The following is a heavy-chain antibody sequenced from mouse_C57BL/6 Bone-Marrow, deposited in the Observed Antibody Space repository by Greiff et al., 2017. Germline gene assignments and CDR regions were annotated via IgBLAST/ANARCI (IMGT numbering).Heavy chain of an antibody. CDR3: ARGAGSFWYFDV. CDR2: IDPNSGGT. D-gene: IGHD4-1*01. J-gene: IGHJ1*03. Sequence: KPGRGLEWIGRIDPNSGGTKYNEKFKSKATLTVDKPSSTAYMQLSSLTSEDSAVYYCARGAGSFWYFDVWGTGTTVTVSS. V-gene: IGHV1-72*01.